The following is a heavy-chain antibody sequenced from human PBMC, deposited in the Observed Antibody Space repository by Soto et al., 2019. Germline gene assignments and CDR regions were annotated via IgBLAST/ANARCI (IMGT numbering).Heavy chain of an antibody. CDR1: CRSFSVYY. CDR3: ARGADILAVVAAPTDPGYFDY. V-gene: IGHV4-34*01. J-gene: IGHJ4*02. Sequence: SETLCLTCAVYCRSFSVYYWSWIRQPQGKVLEWIGEINHSGSTNYNPSLKSRVTISVDTSKNQFSLKLRSVTAADKAVYYCARGADILAVVAAPTDPGYFDYSGQGTLVTVPS. CDR2: INHSGST. D-gene: IGHD2-15*01.